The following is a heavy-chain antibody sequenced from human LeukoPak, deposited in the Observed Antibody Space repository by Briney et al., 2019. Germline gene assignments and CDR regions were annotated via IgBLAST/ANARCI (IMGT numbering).Heavy chain of an antibody. V-gene: IGHV3-23*01. CDR3: AKAYTNGWSEGFLDY. Sequence: GGSLRLSCAASGFTFSSYGMSWVRQVPGKGLEWVSSVSGSGDRTYYAESVKGRFTIFRDNSKYTLYLQMNGLRDEDTAVYYCAKAYTNGWSEGFLDYWGQGTLVTVSS. D-gene: IGHD6-19*01. CDR2: VSGSGDRT. CDR1: GFTFSSYG. J-gene: IGHJ4*02.